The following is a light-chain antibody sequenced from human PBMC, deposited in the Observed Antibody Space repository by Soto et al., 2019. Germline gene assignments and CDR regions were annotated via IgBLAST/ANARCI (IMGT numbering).Light chain of an antibody. CDR3: QHYGNSPPFT. CDR1: QRVSSSY. J-gene: IGKJ2*01. V-gene: IGKV3-20*01. Sequence: EIVLTQSPGTLSLSPGERATLSCRASQRVSSSYLAWYQQKPGQAPRLLIYGASSRATGIPDRFSGSGSGTDITLTISRLEPEDVAVYFCQHYGNSPPFTFGQGTKVEIK. CDR2: GAS.